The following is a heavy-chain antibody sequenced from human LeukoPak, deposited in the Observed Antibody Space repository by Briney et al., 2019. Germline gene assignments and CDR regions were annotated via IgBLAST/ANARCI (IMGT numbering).Heavy chain of an antibody. Sequence: GGSLRLSCAASGFTFSSYWMSWVRQAPGKGLEWVANIKQDGSEKYYVDSVKGRFTISRDNAKNSLYLQMNSLRAEDTAVYYCARDGGYSSSWYSDYWGQGTLVTVSS. CDR1: GFTFSSYW. V-gene: IGHV3-7*01. D-gene: IGHD6-13*01. J-gene: IGHJ4*02. CDR2: IKQDGSEK. CDR3: ARDGGYSSSWYSDY.